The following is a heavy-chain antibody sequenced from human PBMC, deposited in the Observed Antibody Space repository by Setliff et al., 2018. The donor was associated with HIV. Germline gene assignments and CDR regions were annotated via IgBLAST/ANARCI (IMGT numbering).Heavy chain of an antibody. CDR2: ISPYNGNT. CDR1: GYTFTSYA. J-gene: IGHJ3*01. D-gene: IGHD6-19*01. V-gene: IGHV1-18*01. Sequence: GASVKVSCKPSGYTFTSYAISWVRQAPGQGLEWMGWISPYNGNTNYAQKPQGRVTLTTDTATNTAYMDLRSLRSDDTAVYYCARVPYRSAWFSGGHDAFDVWGQGTMVTVSS. CDR3: ARVPYRSAWFSGGHDAFDV.